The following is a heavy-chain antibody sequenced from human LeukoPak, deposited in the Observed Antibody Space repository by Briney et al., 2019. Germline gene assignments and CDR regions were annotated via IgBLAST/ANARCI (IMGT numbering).Heavy chain of an antibody. Sequence: QSGGSLRLSCVASGFTVSSNYMSWVRQAPGKGLERVSVIYSGGSTYYADSVKGRFTISRDNSKNTLYLQMNSLRAEDTAVYYCASGSGSYRTPYYYMDVWGTGTTVTVSS. J-gene: IGHJ6*03. CDR2: IYSGGST. V-gene: IGHV3-53*01. CDR3: ASGSGSYRTPYYYMDV. CDR1: GFTVSSNY. D-gene: IGHD3-10*01.